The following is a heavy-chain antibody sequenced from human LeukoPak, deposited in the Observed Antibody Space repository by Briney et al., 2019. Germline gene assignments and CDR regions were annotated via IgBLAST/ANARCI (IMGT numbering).Heavy chain of an antibody. CDR3: AKRNYGDYGLDY. J-gene: IGHJ4*02. CDR1: GFTFGDYA. CDR2: ITWNSGTI. Sequence: SLRLSCSASGFTFGDYAMHLVRPAPGKGLEWVSGITWNSGTIVYADSVKGRFTISRDNAKNSLYLQMNSLRAEDTALYYCAKRNYGDYGLDYWGQGTLVTVSS. V-gene: IGHV3-9*01. D-gene: IGHD4-17*01.